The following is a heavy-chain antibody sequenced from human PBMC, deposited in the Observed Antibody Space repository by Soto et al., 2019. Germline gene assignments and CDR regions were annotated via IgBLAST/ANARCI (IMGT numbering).Heavy chain of an antibody. CDR3: SRGGAAYYYYGMDV. CDR2: IRSKAYGGTT. CDR1: GFTFGDYD. D-gene: IGHD1-26*01. J-gene: IGHJ6*02. V-gene: IGHV3-49*04. Sequence: SLRLSCTASGFTFGDYDVNWVRQAPGKGLEWVGFIRSKAYGGTTEYAASVKYRFTISRDDSKTIAYLQMNSLNTEDSAVYYCSRGGAAYYYYGMDVWGQGSTVTVSS.